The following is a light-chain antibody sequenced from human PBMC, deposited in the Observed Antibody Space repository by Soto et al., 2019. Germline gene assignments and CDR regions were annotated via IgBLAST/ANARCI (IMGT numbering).Light chain of an antibody. Sequence: IQLTQSPSSLSASVGDRVTITCRASQGINNYVAWYQQKPGKAPKLLIYGASTLQSGVPSRFSGSGSGTDFTLTISSLLPEDFATYYCQQYNSYSTFGQGTKVDIK. J-gene: IGKJ1*01. CDR1: QGINNY. CDR3: QQYNSYST. CDR2: GAS. V-gene: IGKV1-9*01.